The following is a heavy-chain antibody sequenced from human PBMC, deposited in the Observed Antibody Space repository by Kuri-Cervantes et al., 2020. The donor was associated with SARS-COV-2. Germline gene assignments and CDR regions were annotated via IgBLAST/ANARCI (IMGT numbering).Heavy chain of an antibody. CDR1: GFIFSDYY. CDR3: AKDQGDSYGISYFDY. Sequence: GGSLRLSCTASGFIFSDYYMTWIRQAPGKGLEWVSNIGPSGTTKHYADSVKGRFTISRDNSKNTLYLQMNSLRAEDTAVYYCAKDQGDSYGISYFDYWGQGTLVTVSS. CDR2: IGPSGTTK. D-gene: IGHD5-18*01. V-gene: IGHV3-11*04. J-gene: IGHJ4*02.